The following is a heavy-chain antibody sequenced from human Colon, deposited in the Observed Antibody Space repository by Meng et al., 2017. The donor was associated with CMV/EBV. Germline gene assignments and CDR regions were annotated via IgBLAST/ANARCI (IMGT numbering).Heavy chain of an antibody. Sequence: GESLKISCAASGFSFSNFAMTWVRQAPGKGLEWVSSLSGTAGGTYYADSVKGRFTASRDNSKDTLYLQMNSLRAEDTAVYFCAKDLRFNWHYDNWGQGTLVTVSS. V-gene: IGHV3-23*01. CDR2: LSGTAGGT. CDR1: GFSFSNFA. D-gene: IGHD3-22*01. CDR3: AKDLRFNWHYDN. J-gene: IGHJ4*02.